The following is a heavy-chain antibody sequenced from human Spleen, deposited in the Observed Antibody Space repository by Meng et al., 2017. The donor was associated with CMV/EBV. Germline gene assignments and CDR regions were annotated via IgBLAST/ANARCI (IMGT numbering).Heavy chain of an antibody. CDR3: ARAGAAVTTNFDF. Sequence: KASGYNFDIYGITWVRQTPGQGLEWVGWVGAENGDTNYGQKLQGRVTVTADTFTNTAYMEMRSLRSDDSAMYYCARAGAAVTTNFDFWGQGTLVTVSS. V-gene: IGHV1-18*01. CDR2: VGAENGDT. CDR1: GYNFDIYG. J-gene: IGHJ4*02. D-gene: IGHD4-17*01.